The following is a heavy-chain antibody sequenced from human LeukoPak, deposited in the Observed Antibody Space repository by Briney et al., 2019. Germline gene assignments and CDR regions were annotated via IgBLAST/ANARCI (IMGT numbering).Heavy chain of an antibody. CDR2: INHSGST. V-gene: IGHV4-34*01. Sequence: PSETLSLTCAVYGGSFSGYYWSWIRQPPGKGLEWIGEINHSGSTNYNPSLKSRVTISVDTSKNQFSLKPSFVTAADTAVYYCARPTGGTTSPYYFDYWGQGTLVTVSS. D-gene: IGHD1-14*01. J-gene: IGHJ4*02. CDR3: ARPTGGTTSPYYFDY. CDR1: GGSFSGYY.